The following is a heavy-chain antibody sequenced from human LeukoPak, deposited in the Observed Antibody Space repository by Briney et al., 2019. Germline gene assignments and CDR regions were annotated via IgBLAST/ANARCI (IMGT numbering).Heavy chain of an antibody. V-gene: IGHV4-59*08. D-gene: IGHD3-16*01. Sequence: PSETLSLTCTVSGGSISGTYYWRWIRQPPGKGLEWIGYIYYTGTTDSNPYLKSRVTISLDTSKNQFSLNLSSVTAADTAVYYCARRWVYDKRAFDAWGQGTMVTVSS. CDR2: IYYTGTT. CDR1: GGSISGTYY. J-gene: IGHJ3*01. CDR3: ARRWVYDKRAFDA.